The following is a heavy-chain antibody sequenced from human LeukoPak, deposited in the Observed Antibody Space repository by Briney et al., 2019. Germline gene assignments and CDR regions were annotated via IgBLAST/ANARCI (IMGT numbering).Heavy chain of an antibody. J-gene: IGHJ4*02. CDR1: GFNFANHA. Sequence: GGSLRLSCAASGFNFANHAMSWVRQTPGKGLEWVSAISGGGDITYYADSVSGRFTISRDNSKDTLFLQMHSLRPGDTAVYYCVREDTPATANYWGQGTLVTISS. V-gene: IGHV3-23*01. D-gene: IGHD2-21*02. CDR2: ISGGGDIT. CDR3: VREDTPATANY.